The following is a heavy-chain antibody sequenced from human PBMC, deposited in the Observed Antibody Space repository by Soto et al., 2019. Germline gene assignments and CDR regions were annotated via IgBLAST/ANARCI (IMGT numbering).Heavy chain of an antibody. CDR3: ARGGSSSLDY. Sequence: QVQLVQSGAEVKKPGASVKVSCKASGYTFTGYYMHWVRQAPGQGPEWMGWINPTSGGTTYAQKFQGRDTVTRDTSITTAYMELSSLRSDDTAVYYCARGGSSSLDYWGQGTLVTVSS. V-gene: IGHV1-2*02. J-gene: IGHJ4*02. CDR2: INPTSGGT. CDR1: GYTFTGYY. D-gene: IGHD6-6*01.